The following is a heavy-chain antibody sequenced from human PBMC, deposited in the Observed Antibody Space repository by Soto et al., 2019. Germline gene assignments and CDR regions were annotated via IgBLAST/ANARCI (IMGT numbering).Heavy chain of an antibody. CDR3: ARSGKLVRGLCWFDP. D-gene: IGHD3-16*01. CDR1: GGSISSGGYS. Sequence: QLQLQESGSGLVKPSQTLSLTCAVSGGSISSGGYSWSWIRQPPGKGLEWIGYIYHSRSTYYNPSLKSRVTISVDRSKNQFSLKLSSVTAAETAVYYCARSGKLVRGLCWFDPWGQGTLVTVSS. V-gene: IGHV4-30-2*01. CDR2: IYHSRST. J-gene: IGHJ5*02.